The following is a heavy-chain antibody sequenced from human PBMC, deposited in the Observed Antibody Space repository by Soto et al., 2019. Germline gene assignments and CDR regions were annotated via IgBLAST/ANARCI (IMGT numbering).Heavy chain of an antibody. V-gene: IGHV3-30*03. CDR3: ARDKGERSLDN. CDR2: ISFDGNNI. J-gene: IGHJ4*02. D-gene: IGHD1-26*01. CDR1: GIPFSRSG. Sequence: QVQLVESGGGVVQPGRSLRLSCAASGIPFSRSGMHWVRQAPGKGLEWVAFISFDGNNIYYADPVKGRFTISRDNSKNTLYLQVNSLRDEDTAVYYCARDKGERSLDNWGQGTPVTVSS.